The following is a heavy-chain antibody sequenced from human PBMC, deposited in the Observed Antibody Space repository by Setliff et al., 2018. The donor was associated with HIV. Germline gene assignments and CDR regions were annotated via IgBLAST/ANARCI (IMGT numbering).Heavy chain of an antibody. V-gene: IGHV3-20*04. Sequence: ETLSLTCAVYGGSFSGYYWSWVRQAPGKGLEWVSGINWTGGSTGYADSVKGRFTIFRDNAKNSLYLQMNSLRVEDTALYYCARNLLRGYSYGYHYWGQGTLVTVSS. CDR3: ARNLLRGYSYGYHY. CDR1: GGSFSGYY. J-gene: IGHJ4*02. D-gene: IGHD5-18*01. CDR2: INWTGGST.